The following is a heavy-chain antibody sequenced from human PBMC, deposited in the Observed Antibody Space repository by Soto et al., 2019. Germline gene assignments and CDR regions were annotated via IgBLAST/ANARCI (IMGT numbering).Heavy chain of an antibody. D-gene: IGHD6-19*01. J-gene: IGHJ3*02. CDR1: GFTFSSHA. V-gene: IGHV3-23*01. Sequence: PGGSLRLSCAASGFTFSSHAMSWVRQAPGKWLEWISAISGSGGSTYYADSVKGRFTISRDNSKNTLYLQMNSLRAEDTAVYYCAEVIRRHRAYSSGRHDVFAIWGQGTMVTVSS. CDR2: ISGSGGST. CDR3: AEVIRRHRAYSSGRHDVFAI.